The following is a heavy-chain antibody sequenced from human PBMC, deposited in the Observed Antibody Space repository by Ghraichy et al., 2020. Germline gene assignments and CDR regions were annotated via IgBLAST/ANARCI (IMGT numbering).Heavy chain of an antibody. D-gene: IGHD1-26*01. CDR3: AREALGATYYFDY. CDR2: IYYSGST. J-gene: IGHJ4*02. V-gene: IGHV4-59*01. Sequence: SETLSLTCTVSGGSISSYYWSWIRQPPGKGLEWIGYIYYSGSTNYNPSLKSRVTISVDTSKNQFSLKLSSVTAADTAVYYCAREALGATYYFDYWGQGTLVTVSS. CDR1: GGSISSYY.